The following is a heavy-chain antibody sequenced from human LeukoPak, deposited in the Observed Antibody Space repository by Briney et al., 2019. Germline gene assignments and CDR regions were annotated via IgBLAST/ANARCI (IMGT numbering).Heavy chain of an antibody. CDR3: ARRSGRGTDY. J-gene: IGHJ4*02. Sequence: ASVKVSCKASGYTFTSYGISWVRQAPGQGLEWMGWMNPNSGNTGYAQKFQGRVTMTRNTSISTAYMELSSLRSEDTAVYYCARRSGRGTDYWGQGTLVTVSS. CDR2: MNPNSGNT. D-gene: IGHD1-26*01. V-gene: IGHV1-8*02. CDR1: GYTFTSYG.